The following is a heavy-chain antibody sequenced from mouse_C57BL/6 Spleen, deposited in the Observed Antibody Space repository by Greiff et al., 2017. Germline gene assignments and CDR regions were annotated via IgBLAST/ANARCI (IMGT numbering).Heavy chain of an antibody. D-gene: IGHD1-1*02. CDR2: IYPGGGYT. J-gene: IGHJ4*01. V-gene: IGHV1-63*01. Sequence: QVQLQQSGAELVRPGTSVKMSCKASGYTFTNYWIGWAKQRPGHGLEWIGDIYPGGGYTNYNEKFKGKATLTADKSSSTAYMQFSSLTSEDSAIYYCARGGSTYAMDYWGQGTSVTVSS. CDR3: ARGGSTYAMDY. CDR1: GYTFTNYW.